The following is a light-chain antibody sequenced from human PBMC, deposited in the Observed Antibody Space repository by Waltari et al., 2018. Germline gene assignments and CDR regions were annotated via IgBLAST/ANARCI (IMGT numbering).Light chain of an antibody. CDR2: WAS. Sequence: DFVVTQSPDSPAVSLGERAPISCKSSQSVLYRANNWNYLSWYQQKPGQTPKVLFYWASTRESGVPDRFSGSGSGTDFTLTISSLQAEDVAVYYCQQYYSFPLTFGGGTKVEIK. J-gene: IGKJ4*01. V-gene: IGKV4-1*01. CDR1: QSVLYRANNWNY. CDR3: QQYYSFPLT.